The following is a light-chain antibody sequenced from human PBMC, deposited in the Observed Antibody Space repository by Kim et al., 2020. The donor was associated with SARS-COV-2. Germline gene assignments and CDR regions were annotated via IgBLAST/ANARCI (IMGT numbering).Light chain of an antibody. CDR3: QQSYSIPYT. V-gene: IGKV1-39*01. J-gene: IGKJ2*01. Sequence: DIQMTQSPSSLSASVGDRVTITCRASQSINSYLNWYQQKPGKAPKFLIYAASSLQSGVPSRFSGSGSGTDFSLTISSPQPEDFATYYCQQSYSIPYTFGQGTKLEI. CDR1: QSINSY. CDR2: AAS.